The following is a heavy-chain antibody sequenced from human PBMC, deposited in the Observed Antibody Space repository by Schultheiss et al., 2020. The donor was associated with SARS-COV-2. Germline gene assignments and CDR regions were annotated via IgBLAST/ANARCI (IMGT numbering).Heavy chain of an antibody. D-gene: IGHD5-18*01. CDR3: ARALTASYGYVY. V-gene: IGHV4-31*01. CDR1: GGSISSGGYY. CDR2: IYYSGST. J-gene: IGHJ4*02. Sequence: SETLSLTCTVSGGSISSGGYYWSWIRQHPGKGLEWIGYIYYSGSTYYNPSLKSLVTISVDTSKNQFSLKLSSVTAADTAVYYCARALTASYGYVYWGQGTLVTVSS.